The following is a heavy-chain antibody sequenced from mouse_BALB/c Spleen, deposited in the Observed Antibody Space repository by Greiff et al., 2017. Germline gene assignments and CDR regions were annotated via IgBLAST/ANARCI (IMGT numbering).Heavy chain of an antibody. CDR1: GYSITSDYA. Sequence: EVQLQQSGPGLVKPSQSLSLTCTVTGYSITSDYAWNWIRQFPGNKLEWMGYISYSGSTSYNPSLKSRISITRDTSKNQFFLQLNSVTTEDTATYYCARRDYYYGSSVYYAMDYWGQGTSVTVSS. CDR2: ISYSGST. CDR3: ARRDYYYGSSVYYAMDY. V-gene: IGHV3-2*02. J-gene: IGHJ4*01. D-gene: IGHD1-1*01.